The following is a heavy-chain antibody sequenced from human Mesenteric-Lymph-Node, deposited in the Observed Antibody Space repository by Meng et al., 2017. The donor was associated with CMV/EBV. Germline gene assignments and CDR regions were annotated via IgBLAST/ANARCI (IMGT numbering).Heavy chain of an antibody. Sequence: GGSLRLSCAASGFTFSDYYMSWIRQAPGKGLEWVSYISSSGSTIYYADSVKGRFTISRDNAKNSLYLQMNSLRAEDTAVYYCAREVSYSIADLNWFDPWGQGTLVTVSS. J-gene: IGHJ5*02. CDR2: ISSSGSTI. CDR1: GFTFSDYY. D-gene: IGHD6-6*01. V-gene: IGHV3-11*01. CDR3: AREVSYSIADLNWFDP.